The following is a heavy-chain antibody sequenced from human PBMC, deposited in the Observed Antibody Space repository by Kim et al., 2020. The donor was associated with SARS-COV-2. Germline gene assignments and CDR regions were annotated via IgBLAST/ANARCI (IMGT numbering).Heavy chain of an antibody. V-gene: IGHV3-30*18. CDR1: GFTFSSYG. D-gene: IGHD2-8*01. Sequence: GGSLRLSCAASGFTFSSYGMHWVRQAPGKGLEWVAVISYEGSNKYYADSVKGRFTISRDNSKNTLYLQMNSLRAEDTAVYYCAKDLCTNGVCTLDYWGQGTLFSVSS. CDR2: ISYEGSNK. CDR3: AKDLCTNGVCTLDY. J-gene: IGHJ4*02.